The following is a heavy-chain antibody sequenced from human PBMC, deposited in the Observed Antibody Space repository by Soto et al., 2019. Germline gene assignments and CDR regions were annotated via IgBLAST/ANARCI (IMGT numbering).Heavy chain of an antibody. J-gene: IGHJ4*02. CDR3: AREYVLDFWSGYSYYFDY. Sequence: SETLSLTCTVSGGSISSGGYYWSWIRQHPGKGLEWIGYIYYSGSTYYNPSLKSRVTISVDTSKNQFSLKLSSVTAADTAVYYCAREYVLDFWSGYSYYFDYWGQGTLVTVSS. V-gene: IGHV4-31*03. D-gene: IGHD3-3*01. CDR2: IYYSGST. CDR1: GGSISSGGYY.